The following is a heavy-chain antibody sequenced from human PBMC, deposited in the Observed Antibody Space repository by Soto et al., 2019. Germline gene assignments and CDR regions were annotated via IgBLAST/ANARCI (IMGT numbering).Heavy chain of an antibody. D-gene: IGHD3-10*01. CDR3: ARESAGSGKNNWFDP. Sequence: SETLSPTCSVSGGSISTYYWSWIRQPPGKGLEWIGYIHYSGSTYSNPSLRSRVTLSVDTSKNQVSLQLNSVTAADTAVYYCARESAGSGKNNWFDPWGQGTLVTVSS. CDR1: GGSISTYY. J-gene: IGHJ5*02. V-gene: IGHV4-59*01. CDR2: IHYSGST.